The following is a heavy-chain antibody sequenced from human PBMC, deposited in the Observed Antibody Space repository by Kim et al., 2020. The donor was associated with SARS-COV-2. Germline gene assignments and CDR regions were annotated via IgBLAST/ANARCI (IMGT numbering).Heavy chain of an antibody. V-gene: IGHV4-39*07. CDR3: ARDDQLLPFDY. CDR2: IYYSGIT. D-gene: IGHD2-2*01. CDR1: GGSISSSSYY. Sequence: SETLSRTCTVAGGSISSSSYYWGWIRQPPGKGLEWIGSIYYSGITYYNPSLKSRVTISVDTSKNQFSLKLSSVTAADTAVYYCARDDQLLPFDYWGQGTL. J-gene: IGHJ4*02.